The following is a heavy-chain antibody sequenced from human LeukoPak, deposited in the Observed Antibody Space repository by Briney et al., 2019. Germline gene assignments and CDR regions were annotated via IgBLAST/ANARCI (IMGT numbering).Heavy chain of an antibody. D-gene: IGHD4/OR15-4a*01. CDR3: ARRAGAYSHPYDY. CDR1: GFTFNNYA. Sequence: GGSLRLSCAASGFTFNNYAIHWVRQAPGKGLEWVAVISSDGGNKYYADSVKGRFTISRDNSKTTLYLQMNSLRAEDTAVYYCARRAGAYSHPYDYWGQGTLVTVSS. J-gene: IGHJ4*02. CDR2: ISSDGGNK. V-gene: IGHV3-30*04.